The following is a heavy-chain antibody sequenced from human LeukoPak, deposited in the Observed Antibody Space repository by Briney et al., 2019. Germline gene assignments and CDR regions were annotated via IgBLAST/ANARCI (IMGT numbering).Heavy chain of an antibody. CDR3: ARDRGRIAARHWFDP. CDR1: GGSISSYY. J-gene: IGHJ5*02. CDR2: IYYSGST. V-gene: IGHV4-59*01. D-gene: IGHD6-6*01. Sequence: PETLSLTCTVSGGSISSYYWSWIRQPPGKGLEWIGYIYYSGSTNYNPSLKSRVTISVDTSKNQFSLKLSSVTAADTAVYYCARDRGRIAARHWFDPWGQGTLVTVSS.